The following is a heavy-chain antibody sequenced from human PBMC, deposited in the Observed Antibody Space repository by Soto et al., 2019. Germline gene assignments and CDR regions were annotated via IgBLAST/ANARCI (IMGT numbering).Heavy chain of an antibody. V-gene: IGHV4-34*01. CDR2: INHSGST. J-gene: IGHJ4*02. D-gene: IGHD7-27*01. CDR3: ARGWGRIFDY. CDR1: GGSFSGYY. Sequence: QVQLQQWGAGLLKPSETLSLTCAVYGGSFSGYYWYWIRQPPGKGLEWIGEINHSGSTNYNPSLTSRVTISVDTSKNQFSLKLSSVTAADTAVYYCARGWGRIFDYWGQGTLVTVSS.